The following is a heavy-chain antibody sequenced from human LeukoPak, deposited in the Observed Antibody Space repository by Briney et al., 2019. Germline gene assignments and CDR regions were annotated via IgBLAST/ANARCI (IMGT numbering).Heavy chain of an antibody. CDR2: IKHDGSEA. Sequence: WGSLRLSCAASEFTFNRYWMSWVRQAPGKGLEWVANIKHDGSEAHYVDSVKGRFTISRDNAKNLLSLQMNRLNVDDTGVYFCTRDALFGSGRTHLDFWSQGTLVSVSS. CDR3: TRDALFGSGRTHLDF. D-gene: IGHD3-10*01. J-gene: IGHJ4*02. V-gene: IGHV3-7*04. CDR1: EFTFNRYW.